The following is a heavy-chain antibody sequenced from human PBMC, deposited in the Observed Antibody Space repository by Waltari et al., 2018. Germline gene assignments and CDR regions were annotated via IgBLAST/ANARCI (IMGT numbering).Heavy chain of an antibody. D-gene: IGHD4-17*01. CDR2: VSNSGGTT. CDR1: GFTFCSYA. V-gene: IGHV3-23*01. CDR3: ARYAYGGNLDSPNGAFDI. Sequence: EVQLLESGGGLVQPGGSLRLSCAAAGFTFCSYARRWVRQAPGKGVEWVSSVSNSGGTTYYADSVKGRFTISRANSRNTLYLQMNSLRAEDTALYYCARYAYGGNLDSPNGAFDIWGQGTMVTVSS. J-gene: IGHJ3*02.